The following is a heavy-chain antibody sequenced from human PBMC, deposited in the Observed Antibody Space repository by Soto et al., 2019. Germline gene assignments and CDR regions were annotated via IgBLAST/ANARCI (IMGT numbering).Heavy chain of an antibody. CDR3: ARAPFSSSSFFFDY. J-gene: IGHJ4*02. CDR1: GYTFTAYF. CDR2: INPNRGST. Sequence: QVQVVQSGSEVKKPGASVRVSCKASGYTFTAYFMHWVRQAPVQGLEWIGIINPNRGSTNYAQKFQGRVGLSWDTSTSTAYMDLSSLRSDDTAVYYCARAPFSSSSFFFDYWGRGTLLTVSS. V-gene: IGHV1-46*01. D-gene: IGHD6-6*01.